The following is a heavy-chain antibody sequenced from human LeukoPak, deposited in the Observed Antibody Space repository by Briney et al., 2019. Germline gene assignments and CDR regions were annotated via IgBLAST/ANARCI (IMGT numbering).Heavy chain of an antibody. V-gene: IGHV1-69*13. D-gene: IGHD3-9*01. Sequence: SVKVSCKASGGTFSSYAISWVRQAPGQGLEWMGGIIPIFGTANYAQKFQGRVTITADESTSTAYMELSSLRSEDTAVYYCARLSPVLRYFDWLPDTSDDYWGQGTLVTVSS. CDR1: GGTFSSYA. CDR3: ARLSPVLRYFDWLPDTSDDY. J-gene: IGHJ4*02. CDR2: IIPIFGTA.